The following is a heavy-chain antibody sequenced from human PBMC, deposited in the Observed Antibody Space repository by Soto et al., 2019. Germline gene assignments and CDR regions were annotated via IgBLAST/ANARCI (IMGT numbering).Heavy chain of an antibody. J-gene: IGHJ6*02. V-gene: IGHV4-4*02. CDR1: GGSISSSNW. CDR2: IYHSGST. D-gene: IGHD6-19*01. Sequence: SLTCAVSGGSISSSNWWSWVRQPPGKGLEWIGEIYHSGSTNYNPSLKSRVTISVDKSKNQFSLKLSSVTAADTAVYYCAREVREQWLVNCYYGMDVWGQGTTVTVSS. CDR3: AREVREQWLVNCYYGMDV.